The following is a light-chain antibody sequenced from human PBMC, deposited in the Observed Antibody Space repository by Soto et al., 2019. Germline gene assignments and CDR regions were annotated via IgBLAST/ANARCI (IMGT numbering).Light chain of an antibody. CDR3: RSYTSSSTYV. J-gene: IGLJ1*01. Sequence: QSVLTQPPSVSGSPGQSVTISCTGTSSDVGSHNRVSWYQQPPGTAPKLMIYEVSNRPSGVPDRFSGSKSGNTASLTISGLQAEDEADYYCRSYTSSSTYVFGTGTKVTVL. CDR1: SSDVGSHNR. CDR2: EVS. V-gene: IGLV2-18*02.